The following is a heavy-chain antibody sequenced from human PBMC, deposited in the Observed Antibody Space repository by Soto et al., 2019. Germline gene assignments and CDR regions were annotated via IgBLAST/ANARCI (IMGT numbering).Heavy chain of an antibody. Sequence: GGSLRLSCAASGFTFSSYAMHWVRQAPGKGLEWVAVISYDGSNKYYADSVKGRFTISRDNSKNTLYLQMNSLRAEDTAVYYCARVHDSSGPPEGWFDPWGQGTLVTVSS. V-gene: IGHV3-30-3*01. CDR3: ARVHDSSGPPEGWFDP. D-gene: IGHD3-22*01. CDR1: GFTFSSYA. J-gene: IGHJ5*02. CDR2: ISYDGSNK.